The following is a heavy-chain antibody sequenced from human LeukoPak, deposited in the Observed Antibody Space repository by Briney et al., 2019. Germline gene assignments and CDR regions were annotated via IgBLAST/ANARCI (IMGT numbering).Heavy chain of an antibody. Sequence: GGSLRLSCAASGFTFSSYGMHWVRQAPGKGLEWVAVISYDGSNKYYAGSVKGRFTISRDNSKNTLYLQMNSLRAEDTAVYYCAKDLYDFWSGYDRSWGQGTLVTVSS. CDR1: GFTFSSYG. J-gene: IGHJ4*02. D-gene: IGHD3-3*01. CDR3: AKDLYDFWSGYDRS. CDR2: ISYDGSNK. V-gene: IGHV3-30*18.